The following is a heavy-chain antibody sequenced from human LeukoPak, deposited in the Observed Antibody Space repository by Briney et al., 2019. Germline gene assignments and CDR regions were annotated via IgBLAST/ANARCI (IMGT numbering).Heavy chain of an antibody. J-gene: IGHJ4*02. V-gene: IGHV4-34*01. D-gene: IGHD5-18*01. CDR3: ARGGYSYGLDY. CDR1: GGSISSYY. CDR2: INHSGST. Sequence: SETLSLTCTVSGGSISSYYWSWIRQPPGKGLEWIGEINHSGSTNYNPSLKSRVTISVDTSKNQFSLKLSSVTAADTAVYYCARGGYSYGLDYWGQGNLVTVSS.